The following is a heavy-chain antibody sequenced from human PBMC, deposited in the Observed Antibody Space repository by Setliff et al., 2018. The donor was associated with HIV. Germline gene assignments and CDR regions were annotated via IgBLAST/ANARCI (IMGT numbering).Heavy chain of an antibody. J-gene: IGHJ4*02. D-gene: IGHD6-13*01. CDR3: ARSRAAGFDY. CDR2: ISSSSSTI. Sequence: GSLRLSCAASGFTFSSYSMNWVRQAPGKGREWVSYISSSSSTIYYADSVKGRFTISRDNAKNSLYLQMNSLRAEDTAVYYCARSRAAGFDYWGQGTLVTVSS. CDR1: GFTFSSYS. V-gene: IGHV3-48*01.